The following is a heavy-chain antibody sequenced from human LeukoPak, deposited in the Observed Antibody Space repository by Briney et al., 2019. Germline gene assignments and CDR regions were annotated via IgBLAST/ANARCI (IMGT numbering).Heavy chain of an antibody. Sequence: GASVKVSCKASGYTFPTYGITWVRQAPGQGLEWMGWISAYNGNTNYAQKLQGRVTMTTDTSTSTAYVELRSLRSDDTAVYYCAREYYYDSSGFDYWGQGTLVTVSS. D-gene: IGHD3-22*01. CDR3: AREYYYDSSGFDY. CDR2: ISAYNGNT. CDR1: GYTFPTYG. V-gene: IGHV1-18*01. J-gene: IGHJ4*02.